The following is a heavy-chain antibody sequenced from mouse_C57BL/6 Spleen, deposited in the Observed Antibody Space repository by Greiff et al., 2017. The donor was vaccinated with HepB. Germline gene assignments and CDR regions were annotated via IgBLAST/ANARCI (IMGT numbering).Heavy chain of an antibody. J-gene: IGHJ3*01. V-gene: IGHV7-4*01. CDR3: VKADGSLEGYDFAY. Sequence: EVQLVESGGGLVQPGASLRLSCAASGFTFTDYYMSWVRQPPGKAPEWLALIRNKANGYTTEYTASVKGRFTISRDNSQNILYLQMNTLRAEDSATYYCVKADGSLEGYDFAYWGQGTLVTVSA. D-gene: IGHD2-2*01. CDR2: IRNKANGYTT. CDR1: GFTFTDYY.